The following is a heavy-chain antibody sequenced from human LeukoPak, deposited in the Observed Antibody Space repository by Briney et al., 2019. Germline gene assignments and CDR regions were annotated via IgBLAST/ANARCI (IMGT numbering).Heavy chain of an antibody. V-gene: IGHV1-2*02. CDR3: ARVPTVTTYYFDY. D-gene: IGHD4-11*01. Sequence: ASVKVSCKASGYTFTGYYMHWVRQAPGQGLEWMGWINPNSGVTNYAQKLQGRVTMTRDTAISTAYMELSRLRSGDTAVYFCARVPTVTTYYFDYWGQGTLVTVSS. CDR2: INPNSGVT. CDR1: GYTFTGYY. J-gene: IGHJ4*02.